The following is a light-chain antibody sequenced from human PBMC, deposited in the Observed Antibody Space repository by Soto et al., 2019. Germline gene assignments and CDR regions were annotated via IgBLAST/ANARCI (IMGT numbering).Light chain of an antibody. CDR3: QQYTDSPLT. J-gene: IGKJ1*01. Sequence: EIVLTQSPGTLSLSPGERATLSCRASESVSSYYIAWYQHKPGQAPRLLIYGPSTRATGIPDRFSASGSGTDFTLIIRRLEPEDSALYYCQQYTDSPLTFGQGTKVEIK. V-gene: IGKV3-20*01. CDR2: GPS. CDR1: ESVSSYY.